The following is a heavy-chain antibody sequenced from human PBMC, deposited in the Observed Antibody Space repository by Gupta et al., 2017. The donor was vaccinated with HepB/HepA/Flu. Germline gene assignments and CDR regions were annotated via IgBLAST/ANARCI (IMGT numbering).Heavy chain of an antibody. D-gene: IGHD6-19*01. Sequence: QVQLVESGGGVVQPGRSLRLSWAASGFPLRSNAMHCARKDPGKGLEWVAVISYDGSNKYYADSVKGRFTISRDNSKNTLYLQMNSLRAEDTAVYYCARDVGTRPVEPGADSSGWAPGWFDPWGQGTLVTVSS. CDR2: ISYDGSNK. CDR1: GFPLRSNA. J-gene: IGHJ5*02. V-gene: IGHV3-30-3*01. CDR3: ARDVGTRPVEPGADSSGWAPGWFDP.